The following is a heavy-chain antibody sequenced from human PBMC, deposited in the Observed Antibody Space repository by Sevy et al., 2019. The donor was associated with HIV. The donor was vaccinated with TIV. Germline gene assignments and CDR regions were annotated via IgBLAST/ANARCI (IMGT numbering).Heavy chain of an antibody. CDR3: ARGAFSSSSGYYFDY. CDR2: ISDSGGNT. CDR1: GFTFSSYG. D-gene: IGHD6-6*01. V-gene: IGHV3-23*01. Sequence: GGSLRLSCAASGFTFSSYGMSWVRQAPGKGLEWVSTISDSGGNTYHADSVKGRFTISRDNSKNTLYLQMNSLRAKDTALYYCARGAFSSSSGYYFDYWGQGALVTVSS. J-gene: IGHJ4*02.